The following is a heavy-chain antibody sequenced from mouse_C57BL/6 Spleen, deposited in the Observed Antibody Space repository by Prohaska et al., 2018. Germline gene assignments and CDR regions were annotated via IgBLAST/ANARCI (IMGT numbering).Heavy chain of an antibody. V-gene: IGHV1-26*01. J-gene: IGHJ1*03. Sequence: HGKSLEWIGYINPNNGGTSYNQKFKRKATLTVDKSSSTAYMELRSLTSEDSAVYYCARRYYGSSYGYWYFDVWGTGTTVTVSS. CDR2: INPNNGGT. D-gene: IGHD1-1*01. CDR3: ARRYYGSSYGYWYFDV.